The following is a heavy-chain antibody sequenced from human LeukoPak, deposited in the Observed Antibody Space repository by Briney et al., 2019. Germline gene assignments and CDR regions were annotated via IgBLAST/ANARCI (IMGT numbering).Heavy chain of an antibody. J-gene: IGHJ5*02. Sequence: ASVKVSCKTSGYSFTDCYMHWVRQAPGQGLEWKGWINPNSGGTSSAQKFQGRVTMTRDTSITTVYMEVNWLTSDDTAIYYCARADRLHGGPYLIGPWGQGTLVTVSS. V-gene: IGHV1-2*02. D-gene: IGHD2-21*01. CDR3: ARADRLHGGPYLIGP. CDR2: INPNSGGT. CDR1: GYSFTDCY.